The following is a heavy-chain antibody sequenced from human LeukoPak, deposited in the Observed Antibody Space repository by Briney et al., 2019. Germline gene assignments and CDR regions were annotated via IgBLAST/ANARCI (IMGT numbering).Heavy chain of an antibody. CDR3: ARHGSYSLDY. CDR1: GGSFSGHY. V-gene: IGHV4-34*01. D-gene: IGHD3-3*01. CDR2: LNHSGAT. Sequence: SETLSLTCTVYGGSFSGHYWSWIRQPPGKGLEWIGELNHSGATNYNPSLRSRVTISVDTSKNQISLKLSSVTAADTAVYFCARHGSYSLDYWGQGALVTVSS. J-gene: IGHJ4*02.